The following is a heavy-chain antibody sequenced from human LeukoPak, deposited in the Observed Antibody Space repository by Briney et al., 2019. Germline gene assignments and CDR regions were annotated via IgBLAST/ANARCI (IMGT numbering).Heavy chain of an antibody. V-gene: IGHV7-4-1*02. CDR3: ARSKAVAGTAGHYYYYYMDV. CDR1: GYTFTNYG. Sequence: ASVKVSCKASGYTFTNYGISWVRQAPGQGLEWMGWINTNTGNPTYAQGFTGRFVFSLDTSVSTAYLQISSLKAEDTAVYYCARSKAVAGTAGHYYYYYMDVWGKGTTVTVSS. J-gene: IGHJ6*03. D-gene: IGHD6-19*01. CDR2: INTNTGNP.